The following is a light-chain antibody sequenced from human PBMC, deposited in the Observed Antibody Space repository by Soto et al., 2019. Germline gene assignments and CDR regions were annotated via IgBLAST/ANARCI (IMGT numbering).Light chain of an antibody. J-gene: IGKJ4*01. CDR3: QQYYSYPLT. Sequence: AIQLTQSPSSLSASVGDRFTITCRASQGISSYLAWYQQKPGKAPKLLIYAASTLQSGVPSRFSGSGSGTDFTLTISCLQSEDFATYYCQQYYSYPLTFGGGTKVDIK. V-gene: IGKV1-8*01. CDR2: AAS. CDR1: QGISSY.